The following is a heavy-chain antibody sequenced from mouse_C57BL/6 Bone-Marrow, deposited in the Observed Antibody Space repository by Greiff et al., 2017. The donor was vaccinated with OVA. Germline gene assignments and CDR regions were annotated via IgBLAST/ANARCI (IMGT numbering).Heavy chain of an antibody. CDR1: GFTFSSYG. Sequence: EVHLVESGGDLVKPGGSLKLSCAASGFTFSSYGMSWVRQTPDKRLEWVATISSGGSYTYYPDSVKGRFTISRDNAKNTLYLQMSSLKSEDTAMYYCARHDPCYGSRAYWGQGTLVTVSA. D-gene: IGHD1-1*01. CDR3: ARHDPCYGSRAY. J-gene: IGHJ3*01. V-gene: IGHV5-6*01. CDR2: ISSGGSYT.